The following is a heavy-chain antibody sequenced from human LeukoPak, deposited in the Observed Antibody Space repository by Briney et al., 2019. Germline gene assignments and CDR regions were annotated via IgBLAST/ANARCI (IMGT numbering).Heavy chain of an antibody. CDR1: GGTFSSYA. J-gene: IGHJ4*02. CDR3: ARGGYYYDSSGYYYEPYFDY. Sequence: SVKVSCKASGGTFSSYAISWVRQAPGQGLEWMGGIIPIFGTANYAQKFQGRVTVTADESTSTAYMELSSLRSEDTAVYYCARGGYYYDSSGYYYEPYFDYWGQGTLVTVSS. V-gene: IGHV1-69*13. CDR2: IIPIFGTA. D-gene: IGHD3-22*01.